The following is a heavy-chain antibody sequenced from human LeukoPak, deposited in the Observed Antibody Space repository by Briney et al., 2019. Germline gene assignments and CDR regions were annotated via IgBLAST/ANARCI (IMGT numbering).Heavy chain of an antibody. J-gene: IGHJ4*02. CDR1: GFTFSNVR. V-gene: IGHV3-7*03. CDR2: IKQDGSEK. Sequence: GGSLRLSCAASGFTFSNVRMSWVRQAPGKGLEWVANIKQDGSEKNYVDSVKGRFTISRDNAKNSLYLQMNSLRVEDTAVYYCGRYGQVPIDWGQGTLVTVSS. CDR3: GRYGQVPID. D-gene: IGHD3-10*01.